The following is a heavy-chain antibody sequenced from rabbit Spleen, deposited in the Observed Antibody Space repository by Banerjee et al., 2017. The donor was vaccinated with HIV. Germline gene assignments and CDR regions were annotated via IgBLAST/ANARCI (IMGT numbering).Heavy chain of an antibody. V-gene: IGHV1S47*01. CDR2: IDPVFGST. CDR1: GFDFNSGG. D-gene: IGHD8-1*01. Sequence: QEQLVESGGGLVQPGGSLKLSCKASGFDFNSGGVSWVRQAPGKGLEWIGYIDPVFGSTYYATWVNGRFTISRENAQNTVFLQMTSLTAADTATYFCARDTGSSFSSYGMDLWGQGTLVTVS. CDR3: ARDTGSSFSSYGMDL. J-gene: IGHJ6*01.